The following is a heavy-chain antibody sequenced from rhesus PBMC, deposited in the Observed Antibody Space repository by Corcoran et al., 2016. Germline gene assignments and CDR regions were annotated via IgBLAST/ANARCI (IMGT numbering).Heavy chain of an antibody. D-gene: IGHD6-13*01. CDR1: GLTFGSTA. CDR3: ARGPEQLVWYGLDS. Sequence: QVQLVQSGAEVKKPGASVKVSFKASGLTFGSTASRWVRQAPGQVLEWMGVIIPLVGVTSYAGKFQGRVTITADTSTSTAYMELSSLRSEDPAVYYCARGPEQLVWYGLDSWGQGVVVTVSS. J-gene: IGHJ6*01. CDR2: IIPLVGVT. V-gene: IGHV1-198*02.